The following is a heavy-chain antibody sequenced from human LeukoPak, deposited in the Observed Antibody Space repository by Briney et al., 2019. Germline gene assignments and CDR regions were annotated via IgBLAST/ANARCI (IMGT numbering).Heavy chain of an antibody. D-gene: IGHD3-22*01. V-gene: IGHV1-69*06. CDR2: IIPIFGTA. CDR3: ARDYYDSSGYYLLAFDI. Sequence: SVKVSCKASGGTFSSYAISWVRQAPGQGLEWMGGIIPIFGTANYAQKFQGRVTITAYKSTSTAYMELSSLRSEDTAVYYCARDYYDSSGYYLLAFDIWGQGTMVTVSS. J-gene: IGHJ3*02. CDR1: GGTFSSYA.